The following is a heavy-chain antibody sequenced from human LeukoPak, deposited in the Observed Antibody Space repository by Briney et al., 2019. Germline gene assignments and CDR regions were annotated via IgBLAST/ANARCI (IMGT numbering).Heavy chain of an antibody. CDR3: ARITGFGEFLYYYYGMDV. CDR1: GESFSGDY. Sequence: NSSETLSLTCGVYGESFSGDYWSWIRQPPGKGLEWIGEINQSGSTNYIPSLKSRVTISVDTSKNQFSLKLSSVTAADTAVYYCARITGFGEFLYYYYGMDVWGKGTTVTVSS. CDR2: INQSGST. J-gene: IGHJ6*04. V-gene: IGHV4-34*01. D-gene: IGHD3-10*01.